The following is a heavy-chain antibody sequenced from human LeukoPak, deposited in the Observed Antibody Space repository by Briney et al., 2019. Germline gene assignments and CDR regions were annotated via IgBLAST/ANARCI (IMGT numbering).Heavy chain of an antibody. D-gene: IGHD5-18*01. CDR2: IYYSGST. CDR3: ARAPLIQLWLDTYFDY. V-gene: IGHV4-39*07. CDR1: GGSLNNGDHS. Sequence: PSETLSLTCTVSGGSLNNGDHSWNWIRQPPGKGLEWIGSIYYSGSTYYNPSLKSRVTISVDTSKNQFSLKLSSVTAADTAVYYCARAPLIQLWLDTYFDYWGLGTLVTVSS. J-gene: IGHJ4*02.